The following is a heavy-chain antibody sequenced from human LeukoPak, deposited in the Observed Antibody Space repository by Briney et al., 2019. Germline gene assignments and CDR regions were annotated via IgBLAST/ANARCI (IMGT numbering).Heavy chain of an antibody. D-gene: IGHD3-3*01. CDR3: AGEESGYYREF. J-gene: IGHJ1*01. CDR1: GFTFSSYG. V-gene: IGHV3-33*01. CDR2: IWYDGSKE. Sequence: GTSLRLSCAVSGFTFSSYGMHWVRQAPGKGLEWVAVIWYDGSKESYADSVKGRFTISRDDYKKTLYLQMNNLRAEDTAMYYCAGEESGYYREFWGQGTLVTVSS.